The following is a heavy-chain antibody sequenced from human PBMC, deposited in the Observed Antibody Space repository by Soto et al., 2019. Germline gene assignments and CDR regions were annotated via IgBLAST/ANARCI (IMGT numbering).Heavy chain of an antibody. Sequence: SETLSLTCTVSGGSISSSGSYWGWVRQPPGKGLEWIVSFYYTGGTYSTYYNPSLKSRVTISVDTPKRQFSLNLRSVTAADTAVYYCARDLRGFMDYYYGMDVWGQGTTVTVSS. D-gene: IGHD5-12*01. V-gene: IGHV4-39*02. J-gene: IGHJ6*02. CDR2: FYYTGGT. CDR1: GGSISSSGSY. CDR3: ARDLRGFMDYYYGMDV.